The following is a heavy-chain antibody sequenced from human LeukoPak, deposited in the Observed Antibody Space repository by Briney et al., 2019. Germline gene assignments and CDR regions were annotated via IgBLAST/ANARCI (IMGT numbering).Heavy chain of an antibody. J-gene: IGHJ6*03. CDR2: ISAYNGNT. D-gene: IGHD2-2*01. CDR1: GYTFTSYG. CDR3: AREPPICSSTSCFFYYYYYMDV. Sequence: GASVKVSCKASGYTFTSYGISWVRQAPGQGLEWMGWISAYNGNTNYAQKLQGRVTVTTDTSTSTAYMELRSLRSDDTAVYYCAREPPICSSTSCFFYYYYYMDVWGKGTTVTVSS. V-gene: IGHV1-18*01.